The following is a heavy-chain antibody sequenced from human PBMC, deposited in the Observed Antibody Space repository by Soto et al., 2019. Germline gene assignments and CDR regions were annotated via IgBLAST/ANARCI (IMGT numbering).Heavy chain of an antibody. J-gene: IGHJ3*01. CDR2: ISGDGSNQ. D-gene: IGHD3-10*01. CDR1: GLTFRSYG. Sequence: PGGSLRLSCSAAGLTFRSYGMHWVRQAPGKGLEWVAAISGDGSNQIYADSVKGRFTFSRDNSRNTLYLQMNSLRAEDTAIYYCAKDPAGSTLGFFEASGTGTMVTVSS. CDR3: AKDPAGSTLGFFEA. V-gene: IGHV3-30*18.